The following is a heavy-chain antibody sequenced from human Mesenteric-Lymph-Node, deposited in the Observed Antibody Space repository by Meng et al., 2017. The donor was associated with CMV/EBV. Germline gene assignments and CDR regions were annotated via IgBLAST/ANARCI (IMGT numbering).Heavy chain of an antibody. D-gene: IGHD3/OR15-3a*01. CDR2: IRYDGSNK. CDR3: AKGTGAFDY. V-gene: IGHV3-30*02. J-gene: IGHJ4*02. CDR1: GFTFSSYG. Sequence: GESLEISCAASGFTFSSYGMQWVRQAPGQGLEWVAFIRYDGSNKYYADSVKGRFTISRDNSKNTLYLQMKSLRAEETAVYYCAKGTGAFDYWGQGTLVTVSS.